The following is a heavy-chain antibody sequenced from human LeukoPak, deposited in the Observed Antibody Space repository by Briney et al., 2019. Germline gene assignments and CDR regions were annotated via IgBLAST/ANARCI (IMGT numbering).Heavy chain of an antibody. CDR3: TTLITMVRGVIITDG. Sequence: GGSLRLSCVASGFTFNKAWMSWVRQAPGKGLEWLGRIKSKTAGGTTVYAAPVKGRFILSRDDSKNTVYLQMNSLKTEDTAVYYCTTLITMVRGVIITDGWGQGALVTVSS. D-gene: IGHD3-10*01. V-gene: IGHV3-15*01. CDR2: IKSKTAGGTT. J-gene: IGHJ4*02. CDR1: GFTFNKAW.